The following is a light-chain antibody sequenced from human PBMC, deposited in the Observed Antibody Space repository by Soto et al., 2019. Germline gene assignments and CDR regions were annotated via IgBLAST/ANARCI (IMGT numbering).Light chain of an antibody. CDR3: QQYANSPIT. CDR1: QNVDSNY. V-gene: IGKV3-20*01. Sequence: EIVLTQSPGALAFSAGQGASLSCRSSQNVDSNYLAWYQQKPGQAPRIIIFGASGRATGIPDRFSGSGSGRDFTLTINRLEPADFAVYYCQQYANSPITFGQGTRREIK. CDR2: GAS. J-gene: IGKJ5*01.